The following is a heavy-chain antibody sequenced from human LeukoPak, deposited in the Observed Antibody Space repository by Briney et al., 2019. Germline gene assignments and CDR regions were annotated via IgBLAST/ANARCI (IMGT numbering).Heavy chain of an antibody. CDR1: GYSISSGYY. J-gene: IGHJ4*02. CDR3: ARDDGYCSGGSCQNY. D-gene: IGHD2-15*01. V-gene: IGHV4-38-2*02. CDR2: ILHSGNT. Sequence: SETLSLTCTVSGYSISSGYYWGWIRQPPGQGLQWIGSILHSGNTYYNPSLKSRVTISVDTTKNQLSLKLSSVTAADTAVYYCARDDGYCSGGSCQNYWGQGTLVTVSS.